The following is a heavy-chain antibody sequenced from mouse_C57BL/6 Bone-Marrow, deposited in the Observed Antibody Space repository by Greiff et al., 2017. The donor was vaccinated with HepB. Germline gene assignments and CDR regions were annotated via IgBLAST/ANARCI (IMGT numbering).Heavy chain of an antibody. CDR2: INPNNGGT. CDR3: ARGGRLYYYGSSYDWYFDV. V-gene: IGHV1-26*01. D-gene: IGHD1-1*01. Sequence: VQLQQSGPELVKPGASVKISCKASGYTFTDYYMNWVKQSHGKSLEWIGDINPNNGGTSYNQKFKGKATLTVDKSSSTAYMELRSLTSEDSAVYYCARGGRLYYYGSSYDWYFDVWGTGTTVTVSS. J-gene: IGHJ1*03. CDR1: GYTFTDYY.